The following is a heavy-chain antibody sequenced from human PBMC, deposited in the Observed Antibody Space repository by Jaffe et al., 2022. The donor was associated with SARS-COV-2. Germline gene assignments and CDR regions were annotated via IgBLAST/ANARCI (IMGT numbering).Heavy chain of an antibody. CDR1: GFTFGDYA. D-gene: IGHD5-12*01. CDR2: IRSKAYGGTT. V-gene: IGHV3-49*05. CDR3: TKWVATGGRRYYYYYGMDV. Sequence: EVQLVESGGGLVKPGRSLRLSCTASGFTFGDYAMSWFRQAPGKGLEWVGFIRSKAYGGTTEYAASVKGRFTISRDDSKSIAYLQMNSLKTEDTAVYYCTKWVATGGRRYYYYYGMDVWGQGTTVTVSS. J-gene: IGHJ6*02.